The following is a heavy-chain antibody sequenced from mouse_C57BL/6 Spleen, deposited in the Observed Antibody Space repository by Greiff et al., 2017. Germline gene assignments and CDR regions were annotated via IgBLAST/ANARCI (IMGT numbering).Heavy chain of an antibody. CDR2: IWRGGST. V-gene: IGHV2-5*01. Sequence: VQLQQSGPGLVQPSQSLSITCPVSGFSLTSYGVHWVRQSPGKGLEWLGVIWRGGSTDYNAAFMSRLSITKDNSKSQVFFKMNSLQADYTAIYYCATYGSSYGYFDVWGTGTTVTVSS. D-gene: IGHD1-1*01. CDR1: GFSLTSYG. CDR3: ATYGSSYGYFDV. J-gene: IGHJ1*03.